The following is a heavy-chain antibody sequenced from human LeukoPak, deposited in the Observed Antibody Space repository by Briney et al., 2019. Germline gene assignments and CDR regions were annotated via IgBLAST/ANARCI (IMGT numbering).Heavy chain of an antibody. Sequence: SETLSFTCTVSGGSISSYYWSWIRQPPGKGLEWIGYIYYSGGTNYNPSLKSRVTISVDTSKNQFSLKLSSVTAADTAVYYCARLEHYCSSTSCYREAPLFDYWGQGTLVTVSS. CDR1: GGSISSYY. CDR2: IYYSGGT. CDR3: ARLEHYCSSTSCYREAPLFDY. D-gene: IGHD2-2*01. V-gene: IGHV4-59*08. J-gene: IGHJ4*02.